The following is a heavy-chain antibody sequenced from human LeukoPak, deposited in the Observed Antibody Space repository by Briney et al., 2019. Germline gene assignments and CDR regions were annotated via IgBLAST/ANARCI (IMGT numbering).Heavy chain of an antibody. CDR1: GFTFGDYA. CDR2: IRSKAYGGTT. V-gene: IGHV3-49*04. J-gene: IGHJ5*02. Sequence: GGSLRLSCTASGFTFGDYAVSWVRQAPGKGLEWVGFIRSKAYGGTTEYAASVKGRFTISRDDSKTTAYPQMNSLKTEDTAVYYCAREIRRYNWFDPWGQGTLVTVSS. D-gene: IGHD3-16*01. CDR3: AREIRRYNWFDP.